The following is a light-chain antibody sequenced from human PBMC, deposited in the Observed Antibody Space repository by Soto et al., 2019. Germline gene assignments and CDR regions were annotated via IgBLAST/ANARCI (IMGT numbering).Light chain of an antibody. CDR1: QSSSNY. V-gene: IGKV1-39*01. Sequence: DLQMTQSPASLSASVGDRVTITCRASQSSSNYLNWYQQKPGKAPKLLIYAASSLQSGVPSRFSGSGSGTDFTLTISSLQPEDFATYYCQQSYRTPYTFGLGTKLEIK. CDR3: QQSYRTPYT. CDR2: AAS. J-gene: IGKJ2*01.